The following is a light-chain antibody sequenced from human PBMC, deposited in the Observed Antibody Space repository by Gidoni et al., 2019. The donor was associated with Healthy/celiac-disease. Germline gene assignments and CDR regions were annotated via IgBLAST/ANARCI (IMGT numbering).Light chain of an antibody. CDR3: QQAHIFPFT. V-gene: IGKV1-12*01. CDR2: AAS. Sequence: DNQMTPSPSSVSASVRGRVTITFRASQGSSSWLAWYQQKPGKAPKLLIYAASSLQSGVPSRFSGSGSGTGFTLTIISLQPGDFATYYCQQAHIFPFTFGGGTKVEIK. J-gene: IGKJ4*01. CDR1: QGSSSW.